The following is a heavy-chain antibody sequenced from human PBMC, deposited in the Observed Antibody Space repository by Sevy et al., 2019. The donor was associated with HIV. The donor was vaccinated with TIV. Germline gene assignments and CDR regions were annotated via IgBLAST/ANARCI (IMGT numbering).Heavy chain of an antibody. V-gene: IGHV1-69*13. CDR1: GDTFGNYA. J-gene: IGHJ6*02. CDR3: ARSNPDGYNYSYYYGMDV. CDR2: IIPVFGSA. Sequence: ASVKVSCKASGDTFGNYAIAWVRQAPGQGLEWVGGIIPVFGSANSAQKFQDRVTITADVSTSTAYMELRRLRSDDTAVYYCARSNPDGYNYSYYYGMDVWGQGTTVTVSS. D-gene: IGHD5-12*01.